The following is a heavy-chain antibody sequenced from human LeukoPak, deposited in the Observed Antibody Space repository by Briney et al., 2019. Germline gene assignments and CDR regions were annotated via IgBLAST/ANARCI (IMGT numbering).Heavy chain of an antibody. V-gene: IGHV4-39*07. CDR3: ARVSSSCSPDY. J-gene: IGHJ4*02. CDR2: IYYSGST. D-gene: IGHD6-13*01. Sequence: SETLSLTCTVSGGSISSSSYYWGWIRQPPGKGLEWIGSIYYSGSTYYNPSLKSRVTISVDTSKNQFSLKLSSVTAADTAVYYCARVSSSCSPDYWGQGTLVTVSS. CDR1: GGSISSSSYY.